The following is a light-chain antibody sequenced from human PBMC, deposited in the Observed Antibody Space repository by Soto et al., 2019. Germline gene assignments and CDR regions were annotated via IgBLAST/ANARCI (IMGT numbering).Light chain of an antibody. CDR2: AAS. J-gene: IGKJ1*01. CDR3: QQYYSYPS. CDR1: QSSSSY. V-gene: IGKV1-39*01. Sequence: DIQMTQSPSPLSASVGDRVTITCRSSQSSSSYVNWYQQKPGIAPRLLIFAASNLQTGVPSRFSGSGSGTDFTLTISSLQPEDFATYYCQQYYSYPSFGQGTKVDI.